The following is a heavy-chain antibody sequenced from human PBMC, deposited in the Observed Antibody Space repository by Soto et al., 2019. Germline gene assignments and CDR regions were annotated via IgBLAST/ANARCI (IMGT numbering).Heavy chain of an antibody. CDR2: IYYSGSS. CDR3: ARSPNIHSQTWFDP. CDR1: GGSISGDYY. Sequence: SETLSLTCSVSGGSISGDYYWSWIRQSPEKGLEWIGYIYYSGSSYSNPALQSRLSMSLDTSKNQFFLNLTSVTAADTALYYCARSPNIHSQTWFDPWGQGTWVTVSS. D-gene: IGHD2-15*01. V-gene: IGHV4-30-4*08. J-gene: IGHJ5*02.